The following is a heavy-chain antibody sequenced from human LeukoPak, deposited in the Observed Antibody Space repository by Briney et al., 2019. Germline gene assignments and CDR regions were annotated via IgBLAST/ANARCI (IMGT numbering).Heavy chain of an antibody. CDR1: GGSISSSSYY. Sequence: SETLSLTCTVSGGSISSSSYYWGWIRQPPGKGLEWIGSIYYSGSTYYNPSLKSRVTISVDTSKNQFSLKLSSVTAADTAVYYCATNPRVWGSYRYSQFDYWGQGTLVTVS. D-gene: IGHD3-16*02. CDR2: IYYSGST. V-gene: IGHV4-39*01. J-gene: IGHJ4*02. CDR3: ATNPRVWGSYRYSQFDY.